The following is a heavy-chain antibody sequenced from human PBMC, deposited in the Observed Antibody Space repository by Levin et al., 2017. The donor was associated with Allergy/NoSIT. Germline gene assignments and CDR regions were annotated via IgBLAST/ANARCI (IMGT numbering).Heavy chain of an antibody. Sequence: SQTLSLTCTVSGGSVNSGSYFWSWVRQPPGKGLEWIGHIYYSGNTKYNPSLKSRVTISVDLAKNQFSLRLSSVTAADTALYYCARADGAPNFDRWGQGTLVSV. V-gene: IGHV4-61*01. CDR3: ARADGAPNFDR. CDR2: IYYSGNT. J-gene: IGHJ4*02. D-gene: IGHD4-17*01. CDR1: GGSVNSGSYF.